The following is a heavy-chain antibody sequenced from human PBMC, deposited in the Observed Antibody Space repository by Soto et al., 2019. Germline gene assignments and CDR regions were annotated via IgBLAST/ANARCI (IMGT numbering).Heavy chain of an antibody. J-gene: IGHJ4*02. CDR2: ISDDGSNK. D-gene: IGHD2-21*01. CDR3: ASYFREGDYFDY. Sequence: QVQLVESGGGVVQPGRSLRLSCAASGFTFSSYGMHWVRQAPGKGLEWVAVISDDGSNKYYADSVKGRFTISRDNSKNTLYLQMNSLRAEDTAVYYCASYFREGDYFDYWGQGTLVTVSS. CDR1: GFTFSSYG. V-gene: IGHV3-30*03.